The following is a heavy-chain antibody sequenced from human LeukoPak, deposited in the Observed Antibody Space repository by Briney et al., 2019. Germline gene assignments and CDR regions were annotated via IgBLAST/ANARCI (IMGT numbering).Heavy chain of an antibody. J-gene: IGHJ4*02. CDR2: ISSSSSYI. V-gene: IGHV3-21*01. D-gene: IGHD3-22*01. CDR1: GFTFSSYS. CDR3: ARDPVPYYYDSSGPDY. Sequence: GSLRLSCAASGFTFSSYSMNWVRQAPGKGLEWVSSISSSSSYIYYADSVKGRFTISRDNAKNSLYLQMNSLRAEDTAVYYCARDPVPYYYDSSGPDYWGQGTLVTVSS.